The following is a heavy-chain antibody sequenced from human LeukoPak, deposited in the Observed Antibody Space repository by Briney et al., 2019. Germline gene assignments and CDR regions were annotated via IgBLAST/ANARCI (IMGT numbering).Heavy chain of an antibody. CDR3: ARSSGYGSGIPNLDY. V-gene: IGHV3-21*01. J-gene: IGHJ4*02. CDR2: ISSSSSYI. CDR1: GFTFSSYW. Sequence: PGGSLRLSCAASGFTFSSYWMTWVRQAPGKGLEWVSSISSSSSYIYYADSVKGRFTISRDNAKNSLYLQMNSLRAEDTAVYYCARSSGYGSGIPNLDYWGQGTLVTVSS. D-gene: IGHD3-10*01.